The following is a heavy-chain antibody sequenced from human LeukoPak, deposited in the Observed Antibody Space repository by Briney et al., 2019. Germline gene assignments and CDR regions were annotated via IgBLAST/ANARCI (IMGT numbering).Heavy chain of an antibody. CDR2: FDPEDGET. CDR3: ATGRNGYFDWKHADY. V-gene: IGHV1-24*01. CDR1: GYTLTELS. D-gene: IGHD3-9*01. Sequence: SVKVSCKVSGYTLTELSMHWVRQAPGKGLEWMGGFDPEDGETIYAQKFQGRVTMTEDTSTDTAYMELSSLRSEDTAVYYCATGRNGYFDWKHADYWGQGTLVTVSS. J-gene: IGHJ4*02.